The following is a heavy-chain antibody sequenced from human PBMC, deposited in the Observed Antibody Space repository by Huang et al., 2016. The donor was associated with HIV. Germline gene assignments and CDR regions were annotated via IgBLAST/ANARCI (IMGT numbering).Heavy chain of an antibody. V-gene: IGHV5-51*03. CDR1: GYRFTNYW. Sequence: EVQLVQSGAVVKKPGESLKISCKGSGYRFTNYWIGWVRQMPGEGMEWVGSIYPGDSDTKDSPSLQGQVTIAADKSVSTAYLQGSRLKASDSAVYYCARPLLGYSNGYYFDNWGQGTLVTVSS. D-gene: IGHD5-18*01. J-gene: IGHJ4*02. CDR3: ARPLLGYSNGYYFDN. CDR2: IYPGDSDT.